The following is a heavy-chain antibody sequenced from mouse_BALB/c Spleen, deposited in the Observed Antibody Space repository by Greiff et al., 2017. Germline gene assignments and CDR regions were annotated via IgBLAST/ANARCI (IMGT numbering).Heavy chain of an antibody. CDR2: IYPGSGNT. V-gene: IGHV1-77*01. D-gene: IGHD3-1*01. J-gene: IGHJ3*01. Sequence: VQLQESGAELAGPGASVKLSCKASGYTFTDYYIHWVKQRPGQGLEWIGEIYPGSGNTYYNEKFKGKATLTADKSSSTAYMQLSSLTSEDSAVYYCARSGARATYFAYWGQGTLVTVSA. CDR1: GYTFTDYY. CDR3: ARSGARATYFAY.